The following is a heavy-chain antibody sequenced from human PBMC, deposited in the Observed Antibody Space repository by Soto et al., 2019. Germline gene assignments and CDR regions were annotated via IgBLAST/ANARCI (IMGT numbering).Heavy chain of an antibody. CDR1: GFTFSSYA. J-gene: IGHJ6*02. V-gene: IGHV3-23*01. D-gene: IGHD3-10*01. CDR3: AKDWLATMVGYYYGMDV. Sequence: GGSLRLSCAASGFTFSSYAMSWVRQAPGKGLEWVSAISGSGGSTYYADSVKGRFTISRDNSKNTLYLQMNSLRAEDTAVYYCAKDWLATMVGYYYGMDVWGQGTTVTVSS. CDR2: ISGSGGST.